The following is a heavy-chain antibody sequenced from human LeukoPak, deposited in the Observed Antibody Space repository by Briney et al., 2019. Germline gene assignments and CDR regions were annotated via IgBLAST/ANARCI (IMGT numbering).Heavy chain of an antibody. D-gene: IGHD4-17*01. CDR2: INPNSGGT. J-gene: IGHJ4*02. Sequence: ASVKVSCKASGYTFTGYYMHWVRQAPGQGLEWMGWINPNSGGTNYAQKFQGRVTMTRDTSISTACMELSRLRSDDTAVYYCARVLHLTVTTYWDLGYFDYWGQGTLVTVSS. CDR1: GYTFTGYY. V-gene: IGHV1-2*02. CDR3: ARVLHLTVTTYWDLGYFDY.